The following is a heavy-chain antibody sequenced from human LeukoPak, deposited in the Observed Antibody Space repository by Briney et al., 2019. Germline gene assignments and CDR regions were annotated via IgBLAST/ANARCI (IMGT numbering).Heavy chain of an antibody. V-gene: IGHV3-48*01. D-gene: IGHD5-12*01. J-gene: IGHJ4*02. Sequence: GGSLRLSCAASGFTFRTYSMKWVRQAPGKGLEWVSYISDSSAMYYADSVRGRFTISRENDKNSLFLQMNSLRAEDTAVYYCARDGGYSGFDADCWGQGILVTVSS. CDR2: ISDSSAM. CDR1: GFTFRTYS. CDR3: ARDGGYSGFDADC.